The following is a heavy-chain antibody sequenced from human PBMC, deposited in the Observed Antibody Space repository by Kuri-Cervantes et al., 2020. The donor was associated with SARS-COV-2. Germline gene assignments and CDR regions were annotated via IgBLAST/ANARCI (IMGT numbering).Heavy chain of an antibody. V-gene: IGHV1-18*01. Sequence: ASVKVSCKASGYTFTSYGISWVRQAPGQGLEWMGWISAYNGNTNYAQKLQGRVTMTTDTSTSAAYMELRSLRSEDTAVYYCARGGGRYSGSYHYYYYMDVWGKGTTVTVSS. CDR1: GYTFTSYG. CDR3: ARGGGRYSGSYHYYYYMDV. J-gene: IGHJ6*03. D-gene: IGHD1-26*01. CDR2: ISAYNGNT.